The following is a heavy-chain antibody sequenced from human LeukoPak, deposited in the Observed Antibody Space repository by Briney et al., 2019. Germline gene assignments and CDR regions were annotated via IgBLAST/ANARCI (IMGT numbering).Heavy chain of an antibody. CDR3: ARDVGYFRFDY. J-gene: IGHJ4*02. D-gene: IGHD5-18*01. CDR2: IKEDGSDK. Sequence: PGGSLRLSCAASGFTFSSYGMHWVRQAPGKGLEWVANIKEDGSDKYYVDSVKGRFTISRDNAKNSLYLQMNNLRAEDTAVYYCARDVGYFRFDYWGQGTLVTVSS. V-gene: IGHV3-7*01. CDR1: GFTFSSYG.